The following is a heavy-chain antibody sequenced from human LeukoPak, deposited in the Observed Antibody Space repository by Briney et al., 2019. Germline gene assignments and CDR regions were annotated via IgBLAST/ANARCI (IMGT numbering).Heavy chain of an antibody. Sequence: PGGSLRLSCAASGSTVTNNYMSWVRQAPGKGLEWVSVIYAGGTTSYADSVKGRFTISRDSSKNTLYLQMNSLRAEDTAVYYCAREGYASGTRYGMDVWGQGTTVTVSS. CDR3: AREGYASGTRYGMDV. J-gene: IGHJ6*02. CDR2: IYAGGTT. V-gene: IGHV3-66*01. CDR1: GSTVTNNY. D-gene: IGHD3-10*01.